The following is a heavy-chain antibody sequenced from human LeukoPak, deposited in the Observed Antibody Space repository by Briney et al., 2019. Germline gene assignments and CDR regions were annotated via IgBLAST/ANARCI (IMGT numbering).Heavy chain of an antibody. CDR1: GGSFSGYF. J-gene: IGHJ2*01. CDR3: ARGRYSSSSDL. D-gene: IGHD6-13*01. Sequence: SETLSLTCAVYGGSFSGYFWNWIRQPPGKGLEWIGEINHSGSTNYNPSLKSRVTMSVDTSKNQFSLKLNSVTAADTAVYYCARGRYSSSSDLWGRGTLVTVSS. V-gene: IGHV4-34*01. CDR2: INHSGST.